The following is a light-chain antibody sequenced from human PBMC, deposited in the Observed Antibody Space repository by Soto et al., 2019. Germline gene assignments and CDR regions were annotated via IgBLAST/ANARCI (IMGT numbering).Light chain of an antibody. J-gene: IGLJ2*01. Sequence: SYALTQPLSVSVALGQTARITCGGNNIGSKNVHWYQLNPGQAPVLVIYRDTNRPSGIPERFSGSNSGNTATLAISRAQAGDDADYYCQVWDSSTVVFGGGTKVTVL. CDR3: QVWDSSTVV. CDR1: NIGSKN. CDR2: RDT. V-gene: IGLV3-9*01.